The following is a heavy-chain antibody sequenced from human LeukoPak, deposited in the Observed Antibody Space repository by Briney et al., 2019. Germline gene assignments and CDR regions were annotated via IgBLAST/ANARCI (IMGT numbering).Heavy chain of an antibody. Sequence: GESLQISCKGSGYNFTSYWIGWVRQMPGKGLEWMGIISPGDSDTRYSQSFQGQVTVSADKSISTAYLQWSSLKASDTAMYYCARLDTYFASSGYQYYFDDWGQGTLVTVSS. CDR3: ARLDTYFASSGYQYYFDD. CDR1: GYNFTSYW. CDR2: ISPGDSDT. J-gene: IGHJ4*02. D-gene: IGHD3-22*01. V-gene: IGHV5-51*01.